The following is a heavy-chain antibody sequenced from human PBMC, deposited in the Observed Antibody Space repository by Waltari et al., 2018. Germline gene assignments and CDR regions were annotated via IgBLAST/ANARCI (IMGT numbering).Heavy chain of an antibody. Sequence: QVQLQQWGAGLLKPSETLSLTCAVYGGSFSGYYWSWIRQPPGKGQEWIGEINQSGSTSSNPTLKSRVTISVDASKHQFPLKLGSVTAADTAVYYCARVGSAYFDYWGQGTLVTVSA. CDR3: ARVGSAYFDY. V-gene: IGHV4-34*01. D-gene: IGHD6-25*01. CDR1: GGSFSGYY. CDR2: INQSGST. J-gene: IGHJ4*02.